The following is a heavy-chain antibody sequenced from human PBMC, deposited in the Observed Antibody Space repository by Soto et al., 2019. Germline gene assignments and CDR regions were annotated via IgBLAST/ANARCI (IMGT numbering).Heavy chain of an antibody. J-gene: IGHJ4*02. CDR2: ISAYNGNT. D-gene: IGHD1-26*01. CDR1: GYTFTSYG. V-gene: IGHV1-18*01. CDR3: AGDDSGSSNGLFDY. Sequence: GASVKVSCKASGYTFTSYGISWVRQAPGQGLEWMGWISAYNGNTNYAQKLQGRVTMTTDTSTSTAYMELRSLRSDDTAVYYCAGDDSGSSNGLFDYWGQGTLVTVSS.